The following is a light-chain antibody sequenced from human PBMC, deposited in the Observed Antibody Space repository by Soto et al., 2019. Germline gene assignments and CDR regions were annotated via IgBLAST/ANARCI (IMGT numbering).Light chain of an antibody. Sequence: EIVLTQSPGTLSLSPGERATLSCRASQSVSRSNFAWYQQKPGQAPRLLIYGASSRATGIPDRFSGAGSGTDFTLSINRLEPADFAVYYCQHYDTSLTFGGGTQVE. J-gene: IGKJ4*01. V-gene: IGKV3-20*01. CDR1: QSVSRSN. CDR2: GAS. CDR3: QHYDTSLT.